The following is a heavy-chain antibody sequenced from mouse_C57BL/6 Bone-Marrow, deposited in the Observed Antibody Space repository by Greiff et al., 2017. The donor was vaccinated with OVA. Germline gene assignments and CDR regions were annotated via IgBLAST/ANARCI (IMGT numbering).Heavy chain of an antibody. CDR1: GYTFTDYY. Sequence: VQLQQSGPELVKPGASVKISCKASGYTFTDYYMNWVKQSHGKSLEWIGDINPNNGGTSYNQKFKGKATLTVDKSSSTAYMELRSLTSEDSAVYYCAGLLRYFDVWGTGTTVTVSS. V-gene: IGHV1-26*01. CDR3: AGLLRYFDV. D-gene: IGHD2-3*01. J-gene: IGHJ1*03. CDR2: INPNNGGT.